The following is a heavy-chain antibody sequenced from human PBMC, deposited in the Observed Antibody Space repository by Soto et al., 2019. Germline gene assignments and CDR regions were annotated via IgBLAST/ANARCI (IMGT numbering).Heavy chain of an antibody. D-gene: IGHD6-19*01. J-gene: IGHJ6*02. CDR3: ASRSEMAPRLGYYYDDGMDV. V-gene: IGHV1-69*12. CDR2: IIPIFGTA. CDR1: GGTFSSYA. Sequence: QVQLVQSGAEVKKPGSSVKVSCKASGGTFSSYAISWVRQAPGQGLEWMGGIIPIFGTANYAQKFQGRGTITADESTSTAYRELSSLRSEDTAVYYCASRSEMAPRLGYYYDDGMDVWGQGTTVTVSS.